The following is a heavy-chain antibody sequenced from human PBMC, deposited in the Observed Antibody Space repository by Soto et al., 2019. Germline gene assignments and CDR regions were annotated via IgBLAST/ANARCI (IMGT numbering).Heavy chain of an antibody. V-gene: IGHV3-48*03. D-gene: IGHD2-2*01. CDR3: AREGTSGGIDY. J-gene: IGHJ4*02. CDR2: ISSSGSTI. Sequence: EVQLVESGGGLVQPGGSLGLSCAASGFTFSSYGMSWFRQAPGKGLEWASYISSSGSTIYYADSVKGRFTISRDSAKNSLYLQMNSLRAEDTAVYYCAREGTSGGIDYWGQGTLVTVSS. CDR1: GFTFSSYG.